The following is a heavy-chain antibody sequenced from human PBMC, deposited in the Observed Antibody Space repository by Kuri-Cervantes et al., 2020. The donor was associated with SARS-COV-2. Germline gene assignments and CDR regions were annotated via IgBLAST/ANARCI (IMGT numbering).Heavy chain of an antibody. CDR1: GGSIGSSY. CDR2: TSYSGNT. Sequence: GSLRLSCSVSGGSIGSSYWSWIRQPPGRGLEWIGYTSYSGNTNSNPSLKSRVTMSVDTSKNQFSLKLSSVTAADTAVYYCARGANYDYVWGSYRYGPKIRKPFDYWGQGTLVTVSS. CDR3: ARGANYDYVWGSYRYGPKIRKPFDY. D-gene: IGHD3-16*02. V-gene: IGHV4-59*12. J-gene: IGHJ4*02.